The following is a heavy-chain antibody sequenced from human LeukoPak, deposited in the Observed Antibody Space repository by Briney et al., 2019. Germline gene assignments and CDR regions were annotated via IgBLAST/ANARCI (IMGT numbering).Heavy chain of an antibody. CDR1: GGSFSGYY. CDR2: INHSGST. D-gene: IGHD3-10*01. V-gene: IGHV4-34*01. CDR3: ARKLEGHYYGSGSSRTNWFDP. Sequence: SETLSLTCAVYGGSFSGYYWSWIRQPPGKGLEWIGEINHSGSTNYNPSLKSRVTISVDTSKNQFSLKLSSVTAADTAVYYCARKLEGHYYGSGSSRTNWFDPWGQGTLVTVSS. J-gene: IGHJ5*02.